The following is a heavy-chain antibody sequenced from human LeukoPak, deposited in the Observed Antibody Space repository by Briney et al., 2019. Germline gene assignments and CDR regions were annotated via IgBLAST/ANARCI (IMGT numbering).Heavy chain of an antibody. V-gene: IGHV4-4*07. CDR3: ARGLAYDSSGYYGGGYFDY. D-gene: IGHD3-22*01. CDR2: IYTSGST. CDR1: GGSISGYY. Sequence: EPSETLSLTCNVSGGSISGYYWSWIRQPAGKGLEWIGRIYTSGSTNYNPSLKSRVTMSVDTSKNQFSLKLSSVTAADTAVYYCARGLAYDSSGYYGGGYFDYWGQGTLVTVSS. J-gene: IGHJ4*02.